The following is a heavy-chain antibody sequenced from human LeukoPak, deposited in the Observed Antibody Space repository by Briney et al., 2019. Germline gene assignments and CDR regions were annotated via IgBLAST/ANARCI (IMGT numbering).Heavy chain of an antibody. CDR3: ARMGFCSSISCYNHY. Sequence: GRSLRLSCAASGFIFSSYGMDWVRQAPGKGLEWVAVISNDGSNKYYADSVKGRFTISRDNSKNTLDLQMDSLRAEDTAVYYCARMGFCSSISCYNHYWGPGTLITVSS. CDR1: GFIFSSYG. V-gene: IGHV3-30*03. D-gene: IGHD2-2*02. J-gene: IGHJ4*02. CDR2: ISNDGSNK.